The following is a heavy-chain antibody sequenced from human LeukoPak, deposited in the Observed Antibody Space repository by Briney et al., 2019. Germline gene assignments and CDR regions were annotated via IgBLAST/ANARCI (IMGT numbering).Heavy chain of an antibody. CDR1: SGSISSYF. Sequence: SETLSLTCTVSSGSISSYFWSWMRQPPGKGLQWIGYIYYSGSTIYNPSLKSRVTISVDTSKNQFSLKLSSVTAADTAVYYCARASEDYYYYYMDVWGKGTTVTISS. V-gene: IGHV4-59*01. D-gene: IGHD1-14*01. CDR3: ARASEDYYYYYMDV. CDR2: IYYSGST. J-gene: IGHJ6*03.